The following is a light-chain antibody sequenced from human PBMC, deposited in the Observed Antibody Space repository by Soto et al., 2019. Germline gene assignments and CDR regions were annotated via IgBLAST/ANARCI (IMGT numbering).Light chain of an antibody. CDR2: DAS. CDR1: QSVSSY. CDR3: QQRSNPFT. V-gene: IGKV3-11*01. J-gene: IGKJ3*01. Sequence: EIVLTQSPATLSLSPGERATLSCRASQSVSSYLAWNQQKPGQAPRLLIYDASNRATGIPARFSGSGSGTDFTLTISSLEPEDFAVYYCQQRSNPFTFGPGTKVDIK.